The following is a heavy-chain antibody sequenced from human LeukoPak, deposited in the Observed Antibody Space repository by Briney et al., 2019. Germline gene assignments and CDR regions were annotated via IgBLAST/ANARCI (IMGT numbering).Heavy chain of an antibody. CDR1: GGSFSGYY. CDR2: IYYSGST. Sequence: SETLSLTCAVYGGSFSGYYWSWIRQPPGKGLEWIGYIYYSGSTNYNPSLKSRVTISVDTSKNQFSLKLSSVTAADTAVYYCARDRGYSYGHAFDIWGQGTMVTVSS. V-gene: IGHV4-59*01. D-gene: IGHD5-18*01. J-gene: IGHJ3*02. CDR3: ARDRGYSYGHAFDI.